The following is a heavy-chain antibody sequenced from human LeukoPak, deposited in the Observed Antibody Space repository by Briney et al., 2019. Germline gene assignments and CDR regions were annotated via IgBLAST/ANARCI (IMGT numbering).Heavy chain of an antibody. D-gene: IGHD4-11*01. CDR3: ARDLEDYNNYGEMGF. J-gene: IGHJ4*02. V-gene: IGHV3-23*01. Sequence: GGSLRLSCAASGFTFSSTSMSWVRQAPGKGLEWVAVTVGGGDGTYYADSVKGRFTISRDNAKNSLYLQMSSLRAEDTAVYYCARDLEDYNNYGEMGFWGQGALVTVSS. CDR1: GFTFSSTS. CDR2: TVGGGDGT.